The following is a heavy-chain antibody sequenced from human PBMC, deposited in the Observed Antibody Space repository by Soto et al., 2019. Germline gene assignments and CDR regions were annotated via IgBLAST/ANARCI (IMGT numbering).Heavy chain of an antibody. CDR1: GYTLTSYA. CDR2: ISAYNGNT. D-gene: IGHD3-22*01. J-gene: IGHJ4*02. V-gene: IGHV1-18*01. CDR3: ARDNAEILGYSAYFDY. Sequence: GASVKVSCEASGYTLTSYAMHWVRQAPGQGLEWMGWISAYNGNTKYAQKFQGRVTMTTDTSTSTAYMELRSLRSDDTAVYYCARDNAEILGYSAYFDYWGQGTLVTVSS.